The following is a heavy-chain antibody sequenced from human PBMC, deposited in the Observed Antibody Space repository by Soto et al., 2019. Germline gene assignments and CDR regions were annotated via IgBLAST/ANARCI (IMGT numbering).Heavy chain of an antibody. CDR3: AKDLFVWFGESSSYYYGMDV. CDR1: RFTFPNYP. Sequence: EVQLLESGGGLVQPGGSLRLSCAASRFTFPNYPMRWVRQAPGKGLEWVSTISHGGSSKYYADSVKGLFTISRDNTKNTLYRQMNSLRAEDTAIYYCAKDLFVWFGESSSYYYGMDVWGQGTTVTVSS. J-gene: IGHJ6*02. D-gene: IGHD3-10*01. V-gene: IGHV3-23*01. CDR2: ISHGGSSK.